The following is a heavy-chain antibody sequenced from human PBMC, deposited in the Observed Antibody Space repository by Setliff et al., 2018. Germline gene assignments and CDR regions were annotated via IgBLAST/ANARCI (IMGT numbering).Heavy chain of an antibody. J-gene: IGHJ4*02. Sequence: PSETLSLTCAVSGYSIGSGYYWGWIRQPPGKGLEWIGSIYHSGNTYYNPSLKSRVTISIDTSKNQFSLKLSSVTAADTAVYYCARRLSGSGGDDYWGQGTLVTVSS. CDR1: GYSIGSGYY. D-gene: IGHD6-19*01. CDR3: ARRLSGSGGDDY. V-gene: IGHV4-38-2*01. CDR2: IYHSGNT.